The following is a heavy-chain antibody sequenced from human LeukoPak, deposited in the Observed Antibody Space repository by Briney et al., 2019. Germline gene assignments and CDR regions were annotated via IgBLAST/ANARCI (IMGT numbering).Heavy chain of an antibody. J-gene: IGHJ5*02. D-gene: IGHD6-13*01. CDR2: ISNSGSSI. V-gene: IGHV3-21*04. Sequence: GGSLRLSCAASGFTFSSYSMNWVRQAPGKGLEWVSSISNSGSSIYYADSVKGRFTISRDNAKNSLYLQMNSLRAEDTAIYYCAKVYSSSWYTFNWFDPWGQGTLVTVSS. CDR3: AKVYSSSWYTFNWFDP. CDR1: GFTFSSYS.